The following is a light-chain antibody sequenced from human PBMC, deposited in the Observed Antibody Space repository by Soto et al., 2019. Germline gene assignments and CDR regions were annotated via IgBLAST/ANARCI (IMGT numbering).Light chain of an antibody. V-gene: IGKV3-20*01. J-gene: IGKJ2*01. Sequence: ETVLTQSPGTLSLSPGERATLSCRASQSVSSSYLAWYQQKPGQAPRLLIYGASSRATGIPDRFSGSGSGTDFTLTISRLEPEDSAVYYCQQYDNSLYTFGQGTKLEIK. CDR2: GAS. CDR3: QQYDNSLYT. CDR1: QSVSSSY.